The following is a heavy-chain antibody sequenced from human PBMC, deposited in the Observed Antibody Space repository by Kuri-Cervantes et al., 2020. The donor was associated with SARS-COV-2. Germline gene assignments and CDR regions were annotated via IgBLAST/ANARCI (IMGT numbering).Heavy chain of an antibody. J-gene: IGHJ4*02. D-gene: IGHD2-21*02. Sequence: ASVKVSCKASGYTFTSYYMHWVLQAAGQGLEWMGIINPSGGSTSYGQKFQGRVTMNSETSTSKVYMVLKNMRSDDTAVYYCASAGAEVTSHVDYWGQGTLVTVSS. V-gene: IGHV1-46*01. CDR3: ASAGAEVTSHVDY. CDR1: GYTFTSYY. CDR2: INPSGGST.